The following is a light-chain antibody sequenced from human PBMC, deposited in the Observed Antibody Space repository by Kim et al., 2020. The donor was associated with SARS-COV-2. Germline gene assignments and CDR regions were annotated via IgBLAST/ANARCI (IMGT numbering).Light chain of an antibody. CDR1: SSNIGSNY. CDR2: SNN. J-gene: IGLJ1*01. CDR3: AAWDESLSGYV. Sequence: GQRVTISCSGSSSNIGSNYVYWYQQLPGTAPKLLIYSNNTRPSGVPDRFSGSKSGTSASLAISGLRSEDEADYYCAAWDESLSGYVFGTGTKVTVL. V-gene: IGLV1-47*02.